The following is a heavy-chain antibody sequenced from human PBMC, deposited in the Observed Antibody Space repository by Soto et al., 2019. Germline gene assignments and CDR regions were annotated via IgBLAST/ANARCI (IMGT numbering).Heavy chain of an antibody. V-gene: IGHV3-30*18. Sequence: QVQLVESGGGVVQPGRSLRLSCAASGFTFSSYGMHWVRQAPGKGLAWVAVISYDGSNKYYADSVKGRFTISRDNSKNTRYLQMNSLRAEDTAVYYCAKDPQQLSSPLLDYGGQGTLVTVSS. CDR2: ISYDGSNK. D-gene: IGHD6-13*01. J-gene: IGHJ4*02. CDR1: GFTFSSYG. CDR3: AKDPQQLSSPLLDY.